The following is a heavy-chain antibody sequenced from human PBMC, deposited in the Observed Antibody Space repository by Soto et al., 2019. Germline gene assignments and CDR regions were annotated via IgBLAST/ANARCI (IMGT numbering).Heavy chain of an antibody. J-gene: IGHJ4*02. V-gene: IGHV4-59*01. CDR2: VYYTGSTST. CDR1: GASINNYY. D-gene: IGHD5-12*01. Sequence: LSLTCSVSGASINNYYWSWIRQPPGKGLEWIGYVYYTGSTSTKYNPSLQSRVAMSVDSSKNQFSLKLTSMTAADTAIYYCAKYRRTDAEGYRLDFWGPGTLVTVSS. CDR3: AKYRRTDAEGYRLDF.